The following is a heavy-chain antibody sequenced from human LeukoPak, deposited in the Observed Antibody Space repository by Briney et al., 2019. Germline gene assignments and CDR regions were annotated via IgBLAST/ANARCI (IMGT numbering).Heavy chain of an antibody. V-gene: IGHV3-21*01. Sequence: GGSLRLSCAASGSTFSSYSMNWARQAPGKGLEWVSSISSSSSYIYYADSVKGRFTISRDNAKNSLYLQMNSLRAEDTAVYYCARETYYYDSSGYYSQYYFDYWGQGTLVTVSS. CDR1: GSTFSSYS. CDR3: ARETYYYDSSGYYSQYYFDY. D-gene: IGHD3-22*01. CDR2: ISSSSSYI. J-gene: IGHJ4*02.